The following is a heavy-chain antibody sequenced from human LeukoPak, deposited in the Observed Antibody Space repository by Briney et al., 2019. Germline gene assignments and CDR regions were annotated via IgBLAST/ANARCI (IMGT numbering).Heavy chain of an antibody. CDR1: GFTFSSYA. CDR2: ISGSGGST. Sequence: GGSLRLSCAASGFTFSSYAMSWVRQAPGKGLEWVSAISGSGGSTYYADSVKGRFTISRDNSKNTLYLQMNSLRAEDTAVYYCAKDQPPYCSGGSCYFLGNFDYWGQGTLVTVSS. CDR3: AKDQPPYCSGGSCYFLGNFDY. V-gene: IGHV3-23*01. J-gene: IGHJ4*02. D-gene: IGHD2-15*01.